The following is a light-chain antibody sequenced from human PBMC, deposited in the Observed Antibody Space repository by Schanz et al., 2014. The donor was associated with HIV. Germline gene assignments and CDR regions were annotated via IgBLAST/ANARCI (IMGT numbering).Light chain of an antibody. CDR2: RNS. J-gene: IGLJ2*01. CDR1: TSNIGATFD. Sequence: QSVLTQPPSESGAPGQGVTISCTGSTSNIGATFDVHWYQQLPGAPPKLLIYRNSERPSGVPNRFSGSKSGTSASLAITGLQAEDEADYYCQSYDSSLSGSVVFGGGTKLTVL. CDR3: QSYDSSLSGSVV. V-gene: IGLV1-40*01.